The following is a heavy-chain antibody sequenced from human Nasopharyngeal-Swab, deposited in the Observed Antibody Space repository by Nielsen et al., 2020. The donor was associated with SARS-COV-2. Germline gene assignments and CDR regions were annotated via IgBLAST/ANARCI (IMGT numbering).Heavy chain of an antibody. CDR3: AKGAYFMLITDV. J-gene: IGHJ6*02. CDR2: ISNTNTYI. CDR1: GFTFSSYS. D-gene: IGHD2-8*01. Sequence: LSLTCAASGFTFSSYSMNWVRQAPGKGLEWVSSISNTNTYIYYADSVRGRFTISRDNSRKTLDLQMTSLRVEDTAVYYCAKGAYFMLITDVRGQGTTVTVSS. V-gene: IGHV3-21*04.